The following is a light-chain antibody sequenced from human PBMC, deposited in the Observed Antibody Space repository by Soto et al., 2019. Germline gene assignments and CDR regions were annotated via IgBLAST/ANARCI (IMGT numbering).Light chain of an antibody. CDR2: AAS. V-gene: IGKV1-9*01. CDR1: QGISSY. Sequence: DIQLTQSPSFLSASVGDRVTITCRASQGISSYLAWYQQKPGKAPKLLIFAASTLQSGSPSRFSGSGSGKEFTLTISSLQPEDVATYYCQELSSYPRTFGGGTKVEI. J-gene: IGKJ4*01. CDR3: QELSSYPRT.